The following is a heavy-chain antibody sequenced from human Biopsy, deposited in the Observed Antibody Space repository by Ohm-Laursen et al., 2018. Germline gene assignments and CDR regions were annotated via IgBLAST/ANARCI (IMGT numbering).Heavy chain of an antibody. CDR1: GFIFSTYT. D-gene: IGHD3-10*01. J-gene: IGHJ4*02. CDR2: INPDASGK. V-gene: IGHV3-7*01. Sequence: SLRLSCSPSGFIFSTYTMNCVRRAPGRGLEWVATINPDASGKYYVDSVKGRFTVSRDNAKNSLYLQMDSLRDEDTALFYCARDFYYQRYAYWGQGTLVTVSS. CDR3: ARDFYYQRYAY.